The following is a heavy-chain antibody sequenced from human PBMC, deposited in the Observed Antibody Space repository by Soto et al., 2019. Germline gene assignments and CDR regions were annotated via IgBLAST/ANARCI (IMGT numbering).Heavy chain of an antibody. CDR2: ISGSGGST. Sequence: EVQLLESGGGLVQPGGSLRLSCAASGFTFSSYAMSWVRQAPGKGLEWVSAISGSGGSTYYADSVKGRFTNSRDNSKNTLYLQMNSLRAEDTAVYYCAKDLASTIFGVVIIPYYYYYMDVWGKGTTVTVSS. CDR1: GFTFSSYA. CDR3: AKDLASTIFGVVIIPYYYYYMDV. V-gene: IGHV3-23*01. D-gene: IGHD3-3*01. J-gene: IGHJ6*03.